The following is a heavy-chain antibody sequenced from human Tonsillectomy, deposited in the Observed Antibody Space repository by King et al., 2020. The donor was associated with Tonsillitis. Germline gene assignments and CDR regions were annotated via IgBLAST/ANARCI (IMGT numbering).Heavy chain of an antibody. V-gene: IGHV1-2*02. CDR3: ARGRFLEWLPNESWFDP. Sequence: VQLVESGAEVKKPGASVKVSCKASGYSFTGYFMHWIRQAPGQGLDWMGWINPESGGTNYAQKFQDRVTMTRDTSIGTAYMDLRRRTSDDPAVYYCARGRFLEWLPNESWFDPWGQGTPVTVSS. CDR2: INPESGGT. CDR1: GYSFTGYF. J-gene: IGHJ5*02. D-gene: IGHD3-3*01.